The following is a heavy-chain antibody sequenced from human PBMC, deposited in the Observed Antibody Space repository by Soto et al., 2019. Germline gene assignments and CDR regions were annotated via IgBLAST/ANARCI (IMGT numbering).Heavy chain of an antibody. D-gene: IGHD2-2*01. J-gene: IGHJ4*02. CDR2: INHSGST. CDR3: ARVPDY. Sequence: SETLSLTCAVSGGSVTRFSRTWIRQPPGEGLEWIGEINHSGSTSYNPSLKSRVTISIDRSKNQFSLKLSSVTAADKAVYYCARVPDYWGQGILVTVSS. CDR1: GGSVTRFS. V-gene: IGHV4-34*01.